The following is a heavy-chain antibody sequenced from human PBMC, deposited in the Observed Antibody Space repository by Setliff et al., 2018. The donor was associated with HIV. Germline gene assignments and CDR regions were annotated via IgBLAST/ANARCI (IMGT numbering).Heavy chain of an antibody. CDR3: ARVKIVDTATITGLFYYHYIDV. Sequence: SETLSLTCTVSGDSVSSGACYWSWIRQLPGKGLEYIGYISYRGTTYYNPSLKNRVTISLDKSENQFSLRLSSVAAADTAVYYCARVKIVDTATITGLFYYHYIDVWGKGTTVTVSS. D-gene: IGHD5-18*01. CDR1: GDSVSSGACY. J-gene: IGHJ6*03. V-gene: IGHV4-31*03. CDR2: ISYRGTT.